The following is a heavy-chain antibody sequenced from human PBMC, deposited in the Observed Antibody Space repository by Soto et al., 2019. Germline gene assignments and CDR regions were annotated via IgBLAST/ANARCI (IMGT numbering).Heavy chain of an antibody. J-gene: IGHJ4*02. CDR3: AKVPRWSSSSVFDY. CDR2: ISGSGGST. D-gene: IGHD6-6*01. CDR1: GFTFSSYA. V-gene: IGHV3-23*01. Sequence: GGSLRLSCAASGFTFSSYAMSWVRQAPGKGLEWVSAISGSGGSTYYADSVKGRFTISRDNSKNTLYLHMNSLRAEDTAVYYGAKVPRWSSSSVFDYWGQGTLVTVSS.